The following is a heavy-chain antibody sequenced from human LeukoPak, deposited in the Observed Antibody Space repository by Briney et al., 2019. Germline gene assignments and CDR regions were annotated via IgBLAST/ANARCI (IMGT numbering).Heavy chain of an antibody. CDR1: GYTFTSYD. Sequence: ASVKVSCKASGYTFTSYDINWVRQATGQGLEWMGWMNPNSGNTGYAQKFQGRVTITRNTSISTAYMELSSLRSEDTAVYYCARGAYSSGWYWHIVVVSLDYWGQGTLVTVSS. J-gene: IGHJ4*02. CDR3: ARGAYSSGWYWHIVVVSLDY. V-gene: IGHV1-8*03. D-gene: IGHD6-19*01. CDR2: MNPNSGNT.